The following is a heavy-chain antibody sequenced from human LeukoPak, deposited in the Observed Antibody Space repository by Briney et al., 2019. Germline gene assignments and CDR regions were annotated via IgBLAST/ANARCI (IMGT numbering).Heavy chain of an antibody. Sequence: SETLSLTCNVRGGSISGYYWSWIRQSPGKGLEWIGYIYDTGSISYNPSLKSRVTILADTSKNHSSLILRSVTAADTAVYYCARGAYHFDPWGQGTLVTVSS. D-gene: IGHD3-16*01. CDR1: GGSISGYY. J-gene: IGHJ5*02. CDR2: IYDTGSI. CDR3: ARGAYHFDP. V-gene: IGHV4-59*01.